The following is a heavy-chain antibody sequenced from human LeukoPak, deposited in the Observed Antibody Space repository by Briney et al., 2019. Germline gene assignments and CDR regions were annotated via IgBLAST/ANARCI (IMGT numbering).Heavy chain of an antibody. J-gene: IGHJ1*01. CDR1: GFTFSSYT. D-gene: IGHD3-22*01. V-gene: IGHV3-64D*09. CDR2: VSSNGGST. CDR3: VKADYYDTSNYYYRYFQY. Sequence: GGSLRLSCSASGFTFSSYTMHWVRQAPGKGLEYVSAVSSNGGSTYYADSVKGRFTISRDNSKNTLYLQMSSLRAEDTAVYYCVKADYYDTSNYYYRYFQYWGQGTLVTVSS.